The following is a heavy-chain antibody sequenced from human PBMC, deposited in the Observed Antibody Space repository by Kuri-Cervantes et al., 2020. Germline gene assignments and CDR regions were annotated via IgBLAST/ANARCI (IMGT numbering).Heavy chain of an antibody. CDR2: ISSSSSYI. Sequence: GGFRRLSCAASGFTFSSYSMNWVRQAPGKGLEWVSSISSSSSYIYYADSVKGRFTISRDNAKNSLYLQMNSLRAEDTAVYYCARAAVDTAMVNEDYWGQGTLVTVSS. CDR3: ARAAVDTAMVNEDY. V-gene: IGHV3-21*01. D-gene: IGHD5-18*01. CDR1: GFTFSSYS. J-gene: IGHJ4*02.